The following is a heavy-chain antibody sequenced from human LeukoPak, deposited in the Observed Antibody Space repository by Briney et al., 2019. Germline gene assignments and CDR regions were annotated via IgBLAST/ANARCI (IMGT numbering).Heavy chain of an antibody. J-gene: IGHJ4*02. Sequence: PGGSLRLSCAASGFTFSSYAMSWVRQAPGKGLEWVSAISGSGGSTYYADSVKGRFTISRDNSKNTLYLQMNSLRAEDTAVYYCARDSSSGWYEGFDYWGQGTLVTVSS. CDR2: ISGSGGST. CDR1: GFTFSSYA. V-gene: IGHV3-23*01. D-gene: IGHD6-19*01. CDR3: ARDSSSGWYEGFDY.